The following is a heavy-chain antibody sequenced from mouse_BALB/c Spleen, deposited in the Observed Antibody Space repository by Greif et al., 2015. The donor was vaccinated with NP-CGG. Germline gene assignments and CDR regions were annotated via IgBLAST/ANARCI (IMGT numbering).Heavy chain of an antibody. J-gene: IGHJ4*01. V-gene: IGHV3-8*02. Sequence: EVQLQESGPSLVKPSQTLSLTCSVTGDSITSGYWNWIRKFPGNNLEYMGYIRYSGSTYYNPSLKRRISITRYTSKNHYYLQLNSLTTEYTATYYCSSFYANYWSMYYWLQVTSVTVSS. D-gene: IGHD2-1*01. CDR2: IRYSGST. CDR3: SSFYANYWSMYY. CDR1: GDSITSGY.